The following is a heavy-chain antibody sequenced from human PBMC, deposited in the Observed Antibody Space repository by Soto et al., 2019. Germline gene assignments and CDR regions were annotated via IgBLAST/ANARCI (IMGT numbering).Heavy chain of an antibody. CDR3: ARESAGFFWSGYYPFDS. J-gene: IGHJ4*02. CDR2: INHSGST. V-gene: IGHV4-34*01. D-gene: IGHD3-3*01. Sequence: SETLSLTCAVYGGSLSNNYWSWIRQPPGKGLEWIGEINHSGSTNYNPSLKSRVTISVDTPKNQFSLKLSSVTAADTAVYYCARESAGFFWSGYYPFDSWGQGTLVTVS. CDR1: GGSLSNNY.